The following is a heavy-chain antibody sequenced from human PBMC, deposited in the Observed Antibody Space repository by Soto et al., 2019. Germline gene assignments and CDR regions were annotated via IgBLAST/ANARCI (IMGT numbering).Heavy chain of an antibody. CDR2: IYWDDDK. CDR3: AHLGYCSGGSCYYNWFDP. V-gene: IGHV2-5*02. J-gene: IGHJ5*02. D-gene: IGHD2-15*01. CDR1: GFSLSTSGVG. Sequence: SGPTLVKPTQTLTLTCTFSGFSLSTSGVGVGWIRQPPGKALEWLALIYWDDDKRYSPSLKSRLTITKDTSKNQVVLTMTNMDPVDTATYYCAHLGYCSGGSCYYNWFDPWGQGTLVTVSS.